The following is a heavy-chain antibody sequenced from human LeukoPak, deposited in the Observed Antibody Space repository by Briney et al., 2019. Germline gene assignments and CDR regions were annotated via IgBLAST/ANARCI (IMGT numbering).Heavy chain of an antibody. CDR1: GGSISSGSYY. V-gene: IGHV4-61*02. CDR2: IYTSGST. CDR3: ARERPVTTNWFDP. D-gene: IGHD4-11*01. J-gene: IGHJ5*02. Sequence: PSQTLSLTCTVSGGSISSGSYYWSWIRQPAGKGLEWIGRIYTSGSTNYNPSLKSRVTISVDTSKNQFSLKLSSVTAADTAVYYCARERPVTTNWFDPWGQGTLVPVSS.